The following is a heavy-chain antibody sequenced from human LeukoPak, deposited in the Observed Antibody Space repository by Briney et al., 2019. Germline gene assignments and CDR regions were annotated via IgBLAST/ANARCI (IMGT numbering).Heavy chain of an antibody. V-gene: IGHV4-34*01. J-gene: IGHJ4*02. CDR3: AGGGTVVTPSFDY. Sequence: SETLSLTCAVYGGSFSGYYWSWIRQPPGKGLEWIGEINHSGSTNYNPSLKSRVTISVDTSKNQFSLKLSSVTAADTAVYYCAGGGTVVTPSFDYWGQGTLVTVSS. D-gene: IGHD4-23*01. CDR2: INHSGST. CDR1: GGSFSGYY.